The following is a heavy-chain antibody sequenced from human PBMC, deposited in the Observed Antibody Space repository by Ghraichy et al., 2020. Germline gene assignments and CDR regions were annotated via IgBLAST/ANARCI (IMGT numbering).Heavy chain of an antibody. CDR3: ARDRSTMVRAFYYYGMDV. CDR1: GYTFTGYY. J-gene: IGHJ6*02. D-gene: IGHD3-10*01. Sequence: ASVKVSCKASGYTFTGYYLHWVRQAPGQGLEWMGWINPNSGGTNYAQKFQGRVTMTRDTSISTAYMELSRLRSDDTAVYYCARDRSTMVRAFYYYGMDVWGQGTTVTVSS. CDR2: INPNSGGT. V-gene: IGHV1-2*02.